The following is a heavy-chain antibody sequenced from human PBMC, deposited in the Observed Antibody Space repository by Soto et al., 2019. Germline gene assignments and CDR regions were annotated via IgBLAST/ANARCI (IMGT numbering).Heavy chain of an antibody. Sequence: QAQLVESGGGVVQPGTSLRLSCITSGFNFRSYGMHWVRQAPGKGLEWVAVIWHDGSKIYYTDSVKGRFTISRDNSKDTLYLQMHSVRAEDTAVYFGATELNYYHSGILGMDVWGQGTTVTVSS. J-gene: IGHJ6*02. CDR2: IWHDGSKI. V-gene: IGHV3-33*03. CDR1: GFNFRSYG. D-gene: IGHD3-10*01. CDR3: ATELNYYHSGILGMDV.